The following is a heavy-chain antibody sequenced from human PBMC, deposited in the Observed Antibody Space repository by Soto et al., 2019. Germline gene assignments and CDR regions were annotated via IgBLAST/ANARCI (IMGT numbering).Heavy chain of an antibody. CDR1: GGYFSGYY. D-gene: IGHD3-22*01. CDR3: ARAKGYYYDSSGYGSYYYGMDV. Sequence: SETLSLTCAVYGGYFSGYYWSWIRQPPGKGLEWIGEINHSGSTNYNPSLKSRVTISVDTSKNQFSLKLSSVTAADTAVYYCARAKGYYYDSSGYGSYYYGMDVWGQGTTVTVSS. J-gene: IGHJ6*02. V-gene: IGHV4-34*01. CDR2: INHSGST.